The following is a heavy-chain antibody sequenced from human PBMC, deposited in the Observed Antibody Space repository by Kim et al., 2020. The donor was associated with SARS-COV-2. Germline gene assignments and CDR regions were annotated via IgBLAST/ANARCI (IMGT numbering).Heavy chain of an antibody. V-gene: IGHV3-30*04. J-gene: IGHJ4*02. CDR3: ARGGSDSSGYLDY. Sequence: GGSLRLSCAASGFTFSSYAMHWVRQAPGKGLEWVAVISYDGSNKYYADSVKGRFTISRDNSKNTLYLQMNSLRAEDTAVYYCARGGSDSSGYLDYWGQGTLVTVSS. D-gene: IGHD3-22*01. CDR2: ISYDGSNK. CDR1: GFTFSSYA.